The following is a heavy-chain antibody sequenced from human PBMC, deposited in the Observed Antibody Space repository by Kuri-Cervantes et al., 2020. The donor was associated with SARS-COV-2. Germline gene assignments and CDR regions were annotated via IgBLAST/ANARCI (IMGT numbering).Heavy chain of an antibody. V-gene: IGHV1-69*13. CDR1: GYTFTSYG. D-gene: IGHD2-15*01. CDR2: IIPIFGTA. Sequence: SVKVSCKASGYTFTSYGISWVRQAPGQGLEWMGGIIPIFGTANYAQKFQGRVTITADESTSTAYMELSSLRSEDTAVYYCARECSGGSCYFDYWGQGTLVTVSS. CDR3: ARECSGGSCYFDY. J-gene: IGHJ4*02.